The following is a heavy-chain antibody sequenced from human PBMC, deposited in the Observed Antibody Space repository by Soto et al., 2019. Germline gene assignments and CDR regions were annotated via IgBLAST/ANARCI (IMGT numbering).Heavy chain of an antibody. CDR3: VGRGNQNWGDY. V-gene: IGHV3-33*01. CDR1: GFTFSSYG. CDR2: IWYDGSSK. J-gene: IGHJ4*02. D-gene: IGHD3-10*01. Sequence: QVQLVEAGGGVVQPGRSLRLSCAACGFTFSSYGMHWLRQAPGKGLEWVASIWYDGSSKYYTDSVKGRFTISRDNSKNTLFLQMNSLRAEDTALYYCVGRGNQNWGDYWGQGTQVTVSS.